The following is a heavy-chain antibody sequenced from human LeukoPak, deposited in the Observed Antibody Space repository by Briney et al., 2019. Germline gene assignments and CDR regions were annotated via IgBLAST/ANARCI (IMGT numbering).Heavy chain of an antibody. CDR1: GDSISGYY. CDR3: ARHSSLQGYYFDY. J-gene: IGHJ4*02. D-gene: IGHD6-6*01. CDR2: VHYSGST. Sequence: SETLSLTCTVSGDSISGYYWSWFRQPPGKGLEWIGNVHYSGSTTYHPSLQSRVTISVDTSKKQFSLKLRSVTAADSAVYYCARHSSLQGYYFDYWGRGTLVTVSS. V-gene: IGHV4-59*08.